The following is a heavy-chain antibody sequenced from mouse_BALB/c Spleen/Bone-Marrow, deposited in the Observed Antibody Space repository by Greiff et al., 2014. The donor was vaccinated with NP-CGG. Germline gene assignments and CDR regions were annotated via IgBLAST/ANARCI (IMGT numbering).Heavy chain of an antibody. CDR2: ILPGSGST. CDR1: GYIFSSYW. Sequence: QVQLKQSGAELMKPGASVKISCKATGYIFSSYWIEWVKQRPGHGLEWIGEILPGSGSTNYNEKFKGKATFTADTSSNTAYMQLSSLTSEDSAVYYCARDWDPFAYWGQGTLVTVSA. J-gene: IGHJ3*01. V-gene: IGHV1-9*01. D-gene: IGHD4-1*01. CDR3: ARDWDPFAY.